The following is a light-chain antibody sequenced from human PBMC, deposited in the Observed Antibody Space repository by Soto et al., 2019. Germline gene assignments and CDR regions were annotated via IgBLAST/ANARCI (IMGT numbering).Light chain of an antibody. V-gene: IGKV1-5*03. Sequence: DIQMTQSPSTLSASVGDRVTITCRASQSISSWLAWYQQKPGKATKLLIYKASSLESGVPSRFSGSGSGTEFTLTISSLQPDDFATYYCQHYNTYPWTFGQRTKVEIK. J-gene: IGKJ1*01. CDR2: KAS. CDR3: QHYNTYPWT. CDR1: QSISSW.